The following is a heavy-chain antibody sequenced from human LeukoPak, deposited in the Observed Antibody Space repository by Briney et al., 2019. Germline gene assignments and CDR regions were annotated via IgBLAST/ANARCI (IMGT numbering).Heavy chain of an antibody. V-gene: IGHV4-34*01. Sequence: SETLSLTCAVYGGSFSGYYWSWIRQPPGKGLEWIGEINHSGSTNYNPSLKSRVTISVDTSKNQFSLKLSSVTAADTAVYYCARGNRLRRAYYYGMDVWGQGTTVTVSS. J-gene: IGHJ6*02. D-gene: IGHD3-16*01. CDR2: INHSGST. CDR3: ARGNRLRRAYYYGMDV. CDR1: GGSFSGYY.